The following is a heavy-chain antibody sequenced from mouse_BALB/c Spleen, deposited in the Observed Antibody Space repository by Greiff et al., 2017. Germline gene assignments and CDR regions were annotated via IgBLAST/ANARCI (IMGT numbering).Heavy chain of an antibody. CDR3: ARGNYYGNYFDV. Sequence: QVQLQQSGPGLVAPSQSLSITCTVSGFSLTSYGVHWVRQPPGKGLEWLGVIWAGGSTNYNSALMSRLSISKDNSKSQVFLKMNSLQTDDTAMYYCARGNYYGNYFDVWGAGTTVTVSS. CDR1: GFSLTSYG. CDR2: IWAGGST. V-gene: IGHV2-9*02. D-gene: IGHD2-1*01. J-gene: IGHJ1*01.